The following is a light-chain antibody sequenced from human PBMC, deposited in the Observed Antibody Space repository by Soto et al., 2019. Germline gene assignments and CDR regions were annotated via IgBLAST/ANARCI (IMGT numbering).Light chain of an antibody. J-gene: IGLJ3*02. Sequence: QSALTQPASVSGSPGQSITISCTGTSSDVGGYTYVSWYQQHPRKAPKLMIYDVSNRPSGVSSRFSGSKSGNTASLTISGLQAEDEADYYCSSYTGTGEVFGGGTKLTVL. CDR1: SSDVGGYTY. V-gene: IGLV2-14*01. CDR2: DVS. CDR3: SSYTGTGEV.